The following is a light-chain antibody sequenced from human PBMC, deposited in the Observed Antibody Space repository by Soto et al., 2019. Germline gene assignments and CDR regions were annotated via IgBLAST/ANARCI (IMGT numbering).Light chain of an antibody. CDR1: QSVSSSY. V-gene: IGKV3-20*01. CDR2: GAS. Sequence: EIVLTQSPVTLSLSPGERATISCRASQSVSSSYLAWYQQKPGQAPRLLIYGASSRATGIPDRFSGSGSGTDFTLTFSRLEPEDFAVYYCQQYGSSPLYTFGQGTKLEIK. J-gene: IGKJ2*01. CDR3: QQYGSSPLYT.